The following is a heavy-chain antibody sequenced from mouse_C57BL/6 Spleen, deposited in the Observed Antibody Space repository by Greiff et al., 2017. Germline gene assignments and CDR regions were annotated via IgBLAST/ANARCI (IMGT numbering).Heavy chain of an antibody. J-gene: IGHJ3*01. V-gene: IGHV1-76*01. Sequence: VQLVASGAELVRPGASVKLSCKASGYTFTDYYINWVKQRPGPGLEWIARIYPGSGNTYYNEKFKGKATLTAEKSSSTAYMQLSSLTSEDSAVYFCARREGYSNTWFAYWGQGTLVTVSA. CDR1: GYTFTDYY. CDR3: ARREGYSNTWFAY. CDR2: IYPGSGNT. D-gene: IGHD2-5*01.